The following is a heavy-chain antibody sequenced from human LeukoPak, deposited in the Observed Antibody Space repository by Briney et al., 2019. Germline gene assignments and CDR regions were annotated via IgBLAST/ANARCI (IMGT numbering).Heavy chain of an antibody. CDR3: TRSLVVYYMDV. V-gene: IGHV3-73*01. Sequence: GGSLRLSCAASGFTFSGSAMHWVRQASGKGLEWVGRIRSKANSYATAYAASVKGRFTISRDDSKNTAYLQMNSLKTEDTAVYYCTRSLVVYYMDVWGKGTTVTVSS. CDR1: GFTFSGSA. D-gene: IGHD2-2*01. J-gene: IGHJ6*03. CDR2: IRSKANSYAT.